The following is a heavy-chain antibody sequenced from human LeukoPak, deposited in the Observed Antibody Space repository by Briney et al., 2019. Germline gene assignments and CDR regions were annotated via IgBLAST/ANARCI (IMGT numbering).Heavy chain of an antibody. CDR1: GASIDTYY. Sequence: SETLSLTCSVSGASIDTYYWGWIRQPAGKGLEWIGHIHTSGSTNYNPSLKSRVTMSVDTSKNQFSLKVNSVTAADTAVYYRAKEGMIRGVIDYWGQGALVTVSS. CDR3: AKEGMIRGVIDY. D-gene: IGHD3-10*01. CDR2: IHTSGST. V-gene: IGHV4-4*07. J-gene: IGHJ4*02.